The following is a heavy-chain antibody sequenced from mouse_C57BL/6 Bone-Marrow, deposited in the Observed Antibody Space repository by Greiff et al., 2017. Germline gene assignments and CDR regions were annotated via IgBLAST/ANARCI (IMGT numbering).Heavy chain of an antibody. CDR3: ACNDYVDY. J-gene: IGHJ2*01. Sequence: QVKLQQPGAELVKPGASVKLSCKASGYTFTCYYMHWVKKRTAKGLEWIGMINTNNGRTNYNEKFKHKATLTVDKSSSTAYMQRSSLTSEDSAVYYCACNDYVDYWGQGTTLTVSS. D-gene: IGHD2-1*01. V-gene: IGHV1-64*01. CDR2: INTNNGRT. CDR1: GYTFTCYY.